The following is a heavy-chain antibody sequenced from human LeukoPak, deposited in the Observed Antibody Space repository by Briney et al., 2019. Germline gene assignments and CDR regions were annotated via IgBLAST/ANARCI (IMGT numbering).Heavy chain of an antibody. V-gene: IGHV4-59*08. D-gene: IGHD2-2*01. CDR3: ARRGGYCSSTSCSNWFDP. CDR1: GGSISSYY. J-gene: IGHJ5*02. Sequence: PSETLSLTCTVSGGSISSYYWSWIRQPPGKGLEWIGYIYYSGSTNYNPSLKSRVTISVDTSKNQFSLKLSSVTAADTAVYYCARRGGYCSSTSCSNWFDPWGQGTLVTVSS. CDR2: IYYSGST.